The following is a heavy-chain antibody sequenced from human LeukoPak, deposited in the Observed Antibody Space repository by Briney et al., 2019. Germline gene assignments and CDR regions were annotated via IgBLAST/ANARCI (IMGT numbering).Heavy chain of an antibody. CDR2: ISSSSSYI. CDR1: GFTFNNYG. CDR3: ARGRGSSCLG. V-gene: IGHV3-21*01. Sequence: PGGSLRLSCAVSGFTFNNYGMHWVRQAPGKGLEWVSSISSSSSYIYYADSVKGRFTISRDNAKNSLYLQMNSLRAEDTAVYYCARGRGSSCLGWGQGTLVTVSS. J-gene: IGHJ4*02. D-gene: IGHD6-13*01.